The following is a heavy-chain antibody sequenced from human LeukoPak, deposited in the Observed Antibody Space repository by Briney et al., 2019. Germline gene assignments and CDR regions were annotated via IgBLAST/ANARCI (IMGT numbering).Heavy chain of an antibody. Sequence: ASVKVSCKASGYTFTSYGISWVRQAPGQGLQWMGWISAYNGNTNYAQKLQGRVTMTTDTSTSTAYTELRSLRSDDTAVYYCARWVAGLGLYYYYYMDVWGKGTTVTVSS. V-gene: IGHV1-18*01. CDR2: ISAYNGNT. CDR3: ARWVAGLGLYYYYYMDV. CDR1: GYTFTSYG. D-gene: IGHD6-19*01. J-gene: IGHJ6*03.